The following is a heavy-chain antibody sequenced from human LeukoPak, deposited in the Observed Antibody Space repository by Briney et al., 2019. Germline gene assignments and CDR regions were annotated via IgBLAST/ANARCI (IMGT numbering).Heavy chain of an antibody. CDR3: AKDTGELFPSLDAFDI. J-gene: IGHJ3*02. CDR1: GFTFSSYA. CDR2: ISGSGGST. D-gene: IGHD3-10*01. Sequence: PGGSLRLSCAASGFTFSSYAMSWVRQAPGKGLEWVSAISGSGGSTYYADSVKGRFTISRDNSKNTLYLQMNSLRAEDTAVYYCAKDTGELFPSLDAFDIWGQGTMVTVSS. V-gene: IGHV3-23*01.